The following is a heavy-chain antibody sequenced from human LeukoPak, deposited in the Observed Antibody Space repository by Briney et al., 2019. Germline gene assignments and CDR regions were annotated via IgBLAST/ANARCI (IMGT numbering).Heavy chain of an antibody. V-gene: IGHV4-59*08. CDR1: GGSISNHY. J-gene: IGHJ5*02. CDR3: ARHATGSYSVPWLDP. Sequence: SEALSLTCTVSGGSISNHYWSWIRQPPGRGLEWIGYFSDSGNTIYNPSLKSRVTILGDTSKNQFSLKLSSVTAADTAVYYCARHATGSYSVPWLDPWGQGTLVTVST. CDR2: FSDSGNT. D-gene: IGHD3-10*01.